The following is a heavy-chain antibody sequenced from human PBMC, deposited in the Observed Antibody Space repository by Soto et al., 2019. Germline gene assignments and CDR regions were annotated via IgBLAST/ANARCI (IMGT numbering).Heavy chain of an antibody. D-gene: IGHD1-20*01. Sequence: QVQLVQSGAEVKKPGASVKVSCKASGYTFNDYYLHWVRQAPGQGLEWMGMINPSGGSTRYAQKLQGRVTMTRDTSTTTVYMEVSSLKAEDTAVYYWARPPFPGCLKAVCDPLDYWGQGTLVTVSS. CDR3: ARPPFPGCLKAVCDPLDY. CDR1: GYTFNDYY. V-gene: IGHV1-46*02. J-gene: IGHJ4*02. CDR2: INPSGGST.